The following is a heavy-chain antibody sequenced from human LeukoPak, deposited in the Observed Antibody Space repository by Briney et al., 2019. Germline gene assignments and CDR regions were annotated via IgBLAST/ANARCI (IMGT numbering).Heavy chain of an antibody. J-gene: IGHJ3*02. CDR2: ISWDGGST. CDR3: AKSFSSTVTYDAFDI. CDR1: GFTFDDYA. D-gene: IGHD4-11*01. Sequence: GGSLRLSCAASGFTFDDYAMHWVRQAPGKGLEWVSLISWDGGSTYYADSVKGRFTISRDNSKNSLYLQMNSLRAEDAGLYYCAKSFSSTVTYDAFDIWGQGTMVTVSS. V-gene: IGHV3-43D*03.